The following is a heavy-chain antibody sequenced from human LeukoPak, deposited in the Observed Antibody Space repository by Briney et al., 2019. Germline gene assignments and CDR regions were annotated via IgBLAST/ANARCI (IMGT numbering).Heavy chain of an antibody. CDR2: TWHSGSST. CDR3: ARGNEYTWWQ. D-gene: IGHD2-15*01. Sequence: SETLSLTCTVSDGSIKANYWWTWVRQPPGKGLEWIGETWHSGSSTNYNPSLKSRVTISVDKPKSQFSLKLTSVTAADTAIYYCARGNEYTWWQWSQGTLVTVSS. V-gene: IGHV4-4*02. J-gene: IGHJ4*02. CDR1: DGSIKANYW.